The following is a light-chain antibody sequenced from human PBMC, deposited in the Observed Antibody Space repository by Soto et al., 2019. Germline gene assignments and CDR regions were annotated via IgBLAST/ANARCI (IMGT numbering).Light chain of an antibody. CDR1: QNVRSY. Sequence: DIQMTQSPSSLSASVGDRVTITCRASQNVRSYLNWYQHKPGKAPELLIYAASSLQSGVPPRFSVSGSGTDFTLTISSLQPEDFATYYCQQNYDTPYTCGQGTKLEIK. CDR3: QQNYDTPYT. J-gene: IGKJ2*01. V-gene: IGKV1-39*01. CDR2: AAS.